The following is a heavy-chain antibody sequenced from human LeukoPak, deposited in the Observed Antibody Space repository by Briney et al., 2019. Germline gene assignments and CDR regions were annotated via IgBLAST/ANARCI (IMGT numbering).Heavy chain of an antibody. D-gene: IGHD6-13*01. Sequence: GGSLRLSCAASGFTFSDYYMSWIRQAPGKGLEWVSYISGSGSTIYYADSVKGRFTISRDNSKNTLYLQMNSLRAEDTAVYYCAKDWGSSSWLEDYWGQGTLVTVST. J-gene: IGHJ4*02. CDR1: GFTFSDYY. CDR2: ISGSGSTI. CDR3: AKDWGSSSWLEDY. V-gene: IGHV3-11*04.